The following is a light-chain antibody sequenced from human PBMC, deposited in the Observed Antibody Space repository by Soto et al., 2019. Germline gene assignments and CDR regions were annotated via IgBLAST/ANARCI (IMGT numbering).Light chain of an antibody. J-gene: IGLJ3*02. V-gene: IGLV2-14*01. CDR3: SSYTSSTTPWV. CDR2: GVS. CDR1: SSDVGGYNY. Sequence: QSALTQPASVSGSPGQSITISCTGTSSDVGGYNYVSWYQHHPGKAPKLMIYGVSNRPSGVSNRFSGSKSGNTASLTISGLQAEDEADYYCSSYTSSTTPWVFGGGTKVTVL.